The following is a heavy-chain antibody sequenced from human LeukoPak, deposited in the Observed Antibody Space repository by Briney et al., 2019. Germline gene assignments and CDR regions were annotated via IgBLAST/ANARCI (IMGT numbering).Heavy chain of an antibody. V-gene: IGHV4-59*01. CDR2: IYYSGST. CDR1: GGSISSYY. D-gene: IGHD3-10*01. CDR3: ARDQVVFRAVRGAYDAFDI. J-gene: IGHJ3*02. Sequence: SETLSLTCTVSGGSISSYYWSWIRQPPGKELEWIGYIYYSGSTNYNPSLKSRVTISVDTSKNQFSLKLSSVTAADTAVYYCARDQVVFRAVRGAYDAFDIWGQGTMVTVSS.